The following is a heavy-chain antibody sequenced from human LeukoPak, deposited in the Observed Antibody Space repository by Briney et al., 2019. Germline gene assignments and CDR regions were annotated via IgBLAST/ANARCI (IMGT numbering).Heavy chain of an antibody. Sequence: SETLSLTCTVSGYSISSGYYWGWIRQPPGKGLEWIGSIYHSGSIYYNPSLKSRVTISVDTSKNQFSLKLSSVTAADTAVYYCARGTGSDYWGQGTLVTVSS. V-gene: IGHV4-38-2*02. J-gene: IGHJ4*02. D-gene: IGHD1/OR15-1a*01. CDR2: IYHSGSI. CDR3: ARGTGSDY. CDR1: GYSISSGYY.